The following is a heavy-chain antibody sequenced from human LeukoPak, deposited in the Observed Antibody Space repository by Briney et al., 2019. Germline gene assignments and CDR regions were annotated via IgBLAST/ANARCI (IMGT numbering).Heavy chain of an antibody. CDR3: ARVGVRYSSGGTFDY. V-gene: IGHV3-21*01. CDR1: GFTFSSYS. J-gene: IGHJ4*02. D-gene: IGHD6-19*01. Sequence: NPGGSLRLSCAASGFTFSSYSMNWVRQAPGKGLEWVSSISSSSSYIYYSDSVKGRFTISRDNAKNSLYLQMNSLRAEDTAVYYCARVGVRYSSGGTFDYWGQGTQVTVSS. CDR2: ISSSSSYI.